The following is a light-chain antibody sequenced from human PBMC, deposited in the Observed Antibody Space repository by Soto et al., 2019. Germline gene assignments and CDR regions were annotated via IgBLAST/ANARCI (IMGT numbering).Light chain of an antibody. J-gene: IGKJ5*01. Sequence: DIQMTQSPSTLSASVGDRVTITCRASQDISNYLNWYQQKPRKAPKLLIYDASNLETGVPSRFSGSGSGTDFTFTISSLQPEDIATYYCQQYDNLPITFGQGTRLEIK. V-gene: IGKV1-33*01. CDR3: QQYDNLPIT. CDR1: QDISNY. CDR2: DAS.